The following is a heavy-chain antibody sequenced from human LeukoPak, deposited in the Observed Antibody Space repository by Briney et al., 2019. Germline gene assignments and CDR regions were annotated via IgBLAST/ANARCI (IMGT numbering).Heavy chain of an antibody. CDR2: IWYDGSNK. J-gene: IGHJ4*02. V-gene: IGHV3-33*01. D-gene: IGHD3-22*01. CDR1: GFTFSSYG. Sequence: GGSLRLSCAASGFTFSSYGMHWVRQAPGKGLEWVAVIWYDGSNKYYADSVKGRFTISRDNSKNTLYLQVNSLRAEDTAVYYCATYYYDSSGYSVFDYWGQGTLVTVSS. CDR3: ATYYYDSSGYSVFDY.